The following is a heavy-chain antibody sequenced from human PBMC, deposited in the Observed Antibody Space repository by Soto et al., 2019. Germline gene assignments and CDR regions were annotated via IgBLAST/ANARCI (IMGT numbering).Heavy chain of an antibody. J-gene: IGHJ6*03. V-gene: IGHV1-8*01. Sequence: ASVKVSCKASGYSFTSYDINWVRQATGQGLEWMGWMNPKSGNTGYAQKFQGRVTMTTDTSMSTAYMELRSLRSDDTAVYYFARGVIVVVPAAMGYYYYMDVWGKGTTVTVSS. CDR2: MNPKSGNT. CDR1: GYSFTSYD. D-gene: IGHD2-2*01. CDR3: ARGVIVVVPAAMGYYYYMDV.